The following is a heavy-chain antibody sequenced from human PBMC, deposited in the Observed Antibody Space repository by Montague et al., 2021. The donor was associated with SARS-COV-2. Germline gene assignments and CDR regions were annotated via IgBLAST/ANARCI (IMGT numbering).Heavy chain of an antibody. CDR2: ISGSGRST. J-gene: IGHJ5*01. Sequence: SLSLSCAASGFIFNDHAVSWVRQAPGKGLEWVSFISGSGRSTYYADSVRGRFTMSRDTSENTFYLQMNNLRVEDTAIYYCARDWGSRPYNWFDSWGQGTLVTVSS. CDR1: GFIFNDHA. CDR3: ARDWGSRPYNWFDS. V-gene: IGHV3-23*01. D-gene: IGHD6-13*01.